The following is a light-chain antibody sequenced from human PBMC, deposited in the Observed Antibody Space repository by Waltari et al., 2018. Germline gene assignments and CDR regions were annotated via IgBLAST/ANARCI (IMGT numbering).Light chain of an antibody. CDR3: QQSHSTPRVRYS. J-gene: IGKJ2*03. CDR1: QRINNY. Sequence: DIQMTQSPSSLSASVGDRVTITCRASQRINNYVNWYQQRPGKAPQLLIYAASNLQSGGPSRFSGSGSGTDFTLTIASLQPEDFATYYCQQSHSTPRVRYSFGQGTKLEI. CDR2: AAS. V-gene: IGKV1-39*01.